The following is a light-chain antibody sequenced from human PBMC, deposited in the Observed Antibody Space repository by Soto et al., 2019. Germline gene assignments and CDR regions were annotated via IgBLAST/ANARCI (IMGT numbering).Light chain of an antibody. Sequence: IQMTQSPSFVSASVGDTVTITCRASQGIRSWLAWYQQKPGTDPKILIYGTSTLRSGVPSRFSGSGSGTHVTLTISDLQTEDFATYVCQQALSFPLTCGGGTKVDIK. J-gene: IGKJ4*01. V-gene: IGKV1-12*01. CDR1: QGIRSW. CDR2: GTS. CDR3: QQALSFPLT.